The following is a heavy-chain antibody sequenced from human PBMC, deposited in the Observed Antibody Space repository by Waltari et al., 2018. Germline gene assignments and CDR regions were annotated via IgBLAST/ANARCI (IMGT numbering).Heavy chain of an antibody. CDR2: ISYDGSNK. CDR1: GFTFSSYG. V-gene: IGHV3-30*19. D-gene: IGHD5-12*01. Sequence: QVQLVESGGGVVQPGGSLRLSCAASGFTFSSYGMHWVRQAPGKGLEWVAVISYDGSNKYYADSVKGRFTISRDNSKNTLYLQMNSLRAEDTAVYYCARDGVATTEGYFDYWGQGTLVTVSS. J-gene: IGHJ4*02. CDR3: ARDGVATTEGYFDY.